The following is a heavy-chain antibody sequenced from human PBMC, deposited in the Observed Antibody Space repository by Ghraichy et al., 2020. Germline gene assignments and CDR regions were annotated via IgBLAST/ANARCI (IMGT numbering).Heavy chain of an antibody. Sequence: GGSLRLSCAASGFSFSIFWMSWVRQAPGKGLEWVANIKGDGSEKYYVDSVKGRFTISRDNTENSLWLQMNSLRAEDMAVYYCARELRFSHIGDYYYGMDVWGQGTTVTVSS. D-gene: IGHD3-3*01. J-gene: IGHJ6*02. CDR1: GFSFSIFW. CDR3: ARELRFSHIGDYYYGMDV. V-gene: IGHV3-7*03. CDR2: IKGDGSEK.